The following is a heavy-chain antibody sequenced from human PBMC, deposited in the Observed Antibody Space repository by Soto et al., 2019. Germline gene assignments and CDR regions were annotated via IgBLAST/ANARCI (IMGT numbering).Heavy chain of an antibody. Sequence: PCRPLRLPCAASGFTFRSYAMTWVRQAPGKGLEWVSALSQSGGSTYYADSVKGRFTISRDNSENTLYLQVNSLRAEDTAIFYCARIIYCRGDCLPVFDYWGQGTLVTVSS. CDR2: LSQSGGST. V-gene: IGHV3-23*01. J-gene: IGHJ4*02. D-gene: IGHD2-21*01. CDR3: ARIIYCRGDCLPVFDY. CDR1: GFTFRSYA.